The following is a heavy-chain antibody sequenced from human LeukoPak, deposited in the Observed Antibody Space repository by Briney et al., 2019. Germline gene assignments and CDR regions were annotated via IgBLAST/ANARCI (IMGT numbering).Heavy chain of an antibody. CDR3: AKATGDGGTFHY. CDR1: GFTFSSYA. D-gene: IGHD7-27*01. Sequence: GGSLRLSCAASGFTFSSYAMSWVRQAPGEGLEWFSAIWGGADLIYYAVSVKGRFIISRDNSKNTLSLQMSSLRAEDTAVYYCAKATGDGGTFHYWGQGTLVTVSS. J-gene: IGHJ4*02. CDR2: IWGGADLI. V-gene: IGHV3-23*01.